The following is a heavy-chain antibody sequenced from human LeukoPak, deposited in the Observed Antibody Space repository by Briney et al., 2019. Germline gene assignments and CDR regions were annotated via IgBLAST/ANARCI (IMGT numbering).Heavy chain of an antibody. J-gene: IGHJ4*02. D-gene: IGHD1-26*01. CDR1: GFTFDDYG. Sequence: GGSLRLSCAASGFTFDDYGMSWVRQAPGKGLQWVSGINRNGDSTGYADFVKGRFTISRDNTKNSLYLQMDSLGVDDTALYHCARKGLGGELGGFDSWGQGTLVTVSS. V-gene: IGHV3-20*01. CDR3: ARKGLGGELGGFDS. CDR2: INRNGDST.